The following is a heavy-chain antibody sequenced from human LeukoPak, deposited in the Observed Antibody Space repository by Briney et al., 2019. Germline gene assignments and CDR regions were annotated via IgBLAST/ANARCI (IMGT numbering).Heavy chain of an antibody. CDR3: VRDGYNWNYDY. V-gene: IGHV3-30*02. CDR2: IQSDGSEK. Sequence: GGSLRLSCAASGFTFSDYGMNWVRQAPGKGLEWVAFIQSDGSEKSSADSVKGRFSISRDKSKNTLYLQMDSLRAEDTAVYYCVRDGYNWNYDYWGQGTLVTVSS. CDR1: GFTFSDYG. J-gene: IGHJ4*02. D-gene: IGHD1-1*01.